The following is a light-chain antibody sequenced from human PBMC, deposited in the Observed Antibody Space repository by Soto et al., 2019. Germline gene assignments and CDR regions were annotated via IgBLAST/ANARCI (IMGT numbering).Light chain of an antibody. CDR2: DTF. CDR1: QSVSTY. V-gene: IGKV3-11*01. Sequence: EIALTQSPAILSLSPGERATLSCRASQSVSTYLAWYQQKPGQAPRLLIYDTFNRATGIPARFSGSGSGTDFTLTISSLEPEDLAVYYCVQRNGWPWTSGQGTKVEI. CDR3: VQRNGWPWT. J-gene: IGKJ1*01.